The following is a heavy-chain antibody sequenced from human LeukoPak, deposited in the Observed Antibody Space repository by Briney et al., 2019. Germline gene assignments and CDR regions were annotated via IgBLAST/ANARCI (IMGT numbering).Heavy chain of an antibody. CDR2: IYYSGST. CDR3: ARWEEYYYDSSGSRVRSAFDI. D-gene: IGHD3-22*01. CDR1: GGSISSGDYY. V-gene: IGHV4-30-4*01. Sequence: SETLSLTCTVSGGSISSGDYYWSWIRQPPGKGLEWIGYIYYSGSTYYNPSLKSRVTISVDTSKNQFSLKLSSVTAADTAVYYCARWEEYYYDSSGSRVRSAFDIWGQGTMVTVSS. J-gene: IGHJ3*02.